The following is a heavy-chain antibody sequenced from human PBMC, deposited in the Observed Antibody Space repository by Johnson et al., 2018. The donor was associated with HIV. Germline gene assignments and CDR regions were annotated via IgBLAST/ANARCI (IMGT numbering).Heavy chain of an antibody. Sequence: VQLVESGGGLVQPGRSLRLSCAASGFTFDDYAMHWVRLATGKGLEWVSTIGTAGDTYYPGSVKGRFTVSREDAKNSLYLQMNSLRAEDTAVYYCARSLELGETAFDIWGQGTMVTVSS. CDR3: ARSLELGETAFDI. D-gene: IGHD1-26*01. CDR1: GFTFDDYA. V-gene: IGHV3-13*01. CDR2: IGTAGDT. J-gene: IGHJ3*02.